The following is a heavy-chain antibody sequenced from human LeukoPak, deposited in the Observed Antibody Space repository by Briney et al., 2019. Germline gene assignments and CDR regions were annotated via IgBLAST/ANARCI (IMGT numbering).Heavy chain of an antibody. CDR1: GYTFRSYA. CDR3: AKVSCDYVWGSYRCPFDY. Sequence: ASLRLSSAASGYTFRSYAMNWVRQALGKGVGCVSAICGSGGSTYYADSVKGRFTISRDNSKNTLYLQMNSLRAEDTAVYYCAKVSCDYVWGSYRCPFDYWGQGTLVTVSS. D-gene: IGHD3-16*02. CDR2: ICGSGGST. V-gene: IGHV3-23*01. J-gene: IGHJ4*02.